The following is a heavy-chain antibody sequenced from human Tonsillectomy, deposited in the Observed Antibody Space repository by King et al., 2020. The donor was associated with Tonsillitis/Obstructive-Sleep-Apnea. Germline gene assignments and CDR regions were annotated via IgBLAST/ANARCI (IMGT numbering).Heavy chain of an antibody. D-gene: IGHD3-3*01. CDR2: IYYSGST. CDR1: GGSISSYY. J-gene: IGHJ4*02. V-gene: IGHV4-59*01. Sequence: QLQESGPGLVKPSETLSITCTVSGGSISSYYWSWIRQPPGKGLEWIGYIYYSGSTNYNPSLKSRVTISVDTSKNQFSLKLSSVTAADTAVYYCARVRGNDFWSGYSGEYYFDYWGQGTLVTVSS. CDR3: ARVRGNDFWSGYSGEYYFDY.